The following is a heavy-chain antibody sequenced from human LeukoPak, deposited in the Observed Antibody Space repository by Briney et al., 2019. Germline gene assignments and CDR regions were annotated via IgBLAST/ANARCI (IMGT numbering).Heavy chain of an antibody. J-gene: IGHJ4*02. Sequence: AAVTVSCKASGYTFSSYGIAWVRQAPGEGLEWMGWISGYNGNTNYAQKPQGRVSMTTDTSTTTAYMELRSLTSDDTALYYCARSSLGTITAGPFDYWGQGTLVTVSS. V-gene: IGHV1-18*01. CDR3: ARSSLGTITAGPFDY. D-gene: IGHD5-12*01. CDR2: ISGYNGNT. CDR1: GYTFSSYG.